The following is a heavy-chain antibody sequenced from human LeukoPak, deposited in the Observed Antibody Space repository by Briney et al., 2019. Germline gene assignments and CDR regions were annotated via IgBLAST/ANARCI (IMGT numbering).Heavy chain of an antibody. D-gene: IGHD6-6*01. V-gene: IGHV3-21*01. CDR3: ARYSSSSLLDY. CDR1: EFTFSSYS. CDR2: ISSSSSYI. Sequence: GGSLRLSCAASEFTFSSYSMDWVRQAPGKGLEWVSSISSSSSYIYYADSVKGRFTISRDNAKNSLYLQMNSLRAEDTAVYYCARYSSSSLLDYWGQGTLVTVSS. J-gene: IGHJ4*02.